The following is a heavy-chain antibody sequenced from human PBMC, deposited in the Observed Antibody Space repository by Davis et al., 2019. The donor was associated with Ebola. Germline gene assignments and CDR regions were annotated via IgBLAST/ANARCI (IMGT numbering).Heavy chain of an antibody. D-gene: IGHD2-21*02. CDR2: IYYSGST. CDR3: ARHGGGDLPFDY. CDR1: GGSISSSSYY. V-gene: IGHV4-61*01. J-gene: IGHJ4*02. Sequence: GSLRLSCTVSGGSISSSSYYWSWIRQPPGKGLEWIGYIYYSGSTNYNPSLKSRVTISVDTSKNQFSLKLSSVTAADTAVYYCARHGGGDLPFDYWGQGTLVTVSS.